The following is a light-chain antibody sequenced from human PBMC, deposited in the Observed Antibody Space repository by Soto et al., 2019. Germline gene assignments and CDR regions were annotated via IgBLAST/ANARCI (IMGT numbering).Light chain of an antibody. CDR2: KAS. CDR3: QQYNSYSGVT. Sequence: DIQMTQSPSTLSASVGDRATITCRATQSISTWLAWYQQKPGKAPKLLIYKASSLESGVPSRFSGSGSGTEFTLTISSLQPDDFATYYCQQYNSYSGVTFGPGTKVDIK. CDR1: QSISTW. V-gene: IGKV1-5*03. J-gene: IGKJ3*01.